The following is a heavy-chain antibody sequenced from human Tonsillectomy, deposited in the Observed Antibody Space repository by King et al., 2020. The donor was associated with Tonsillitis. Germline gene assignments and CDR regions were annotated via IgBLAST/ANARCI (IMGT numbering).Heavy chain of an antibody. Sequence: VQLVESGGGLVQPGRSLRLSCAASGFTFDDYAMHWVRQAPGKGLEWVSGIIWNSGSIAYADSVKGRFTISRDNAKNSLYLQMNSLRAEDTALYYCAKGIIAAADDAFDIWGQGTMVTVSS. CDR1: GFTFDDYA. J-gene: IGHJ3*02. D-gene: IGHD6-13*01. V-gene: IGHV3-9*01. CDR3: AKGIIAAADDAFDI. CDR2: IIWNSGSI.